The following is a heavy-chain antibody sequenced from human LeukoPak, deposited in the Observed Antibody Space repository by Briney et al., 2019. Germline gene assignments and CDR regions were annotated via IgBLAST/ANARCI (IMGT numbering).Heavy chain of an antibody. CDR1: GFTFSSYE. J-gene: IGHJ4*02. Sequence: GGSLRLSCAASGFTFSSYEMNRVRQAPGKGLEWVSYISSSGSTIYYADSVKGRFTISRDNAKNSLYLQMNSLRAEDTAVYYCARYTAMAFDYWGQGTLVTVSS. CDR2: ISSSGSTI. CDR3: ARYTAMAFDY. D-gene: IGHD5-18*01. V-gene: IGHV3-48*03.